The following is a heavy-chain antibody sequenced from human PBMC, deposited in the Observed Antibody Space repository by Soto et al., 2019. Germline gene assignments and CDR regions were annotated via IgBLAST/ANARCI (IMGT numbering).Heavy chain of an antibody. J-gene: IGHJ4*02. Sequence: PSETLSLTCTVSGGSISGYYLSWLRQPPGKGLEWIGYIYSIGSTNYNPSLRSRVTMSIDTSQEQFSLKLSSVTATDTAVYYCARHVNLPLAGTGFDYWGRGTLVTVSS. CDR3: ARHVNLPLAGTGFDY. CDR1: GGSISGYY. V-gene: IGHV4-59*08. CDR2: IYSIGST. D-gene: IGHD6-19*01.